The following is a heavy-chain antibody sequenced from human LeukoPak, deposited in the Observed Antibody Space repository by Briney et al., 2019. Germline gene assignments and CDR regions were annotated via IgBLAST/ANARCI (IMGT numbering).Heavy chain of an antibody. J-gene: IGHJ6*03. CDR1: AYTFTGYY. CDR3: ARSEQFPYYMDV. V-gene: IGHV1-2*02. CDR2: IYPNSGGT. Sequence: GASVKVSCKASAYTFTGYYMHWGRQAPGQGVEWMGWIYPNSGGTNYAQKFQGRVTMTRDTSISPAYMELSRLRSDDTAVYYCARSEQFPYYMDVWGKGTTVTVSS. D-gene: IGHD6-19*01.